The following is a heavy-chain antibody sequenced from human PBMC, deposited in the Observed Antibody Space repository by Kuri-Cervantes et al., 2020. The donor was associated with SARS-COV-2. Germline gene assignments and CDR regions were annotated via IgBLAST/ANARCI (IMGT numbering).Heavy chain of an antibody. D-gene: IGHD4-17*01. CDR2: INAGNGNT. V-gene: IGHV1-3*01. J-gene: IGHJ4*02. Sequence: ASVKVSCKASGYTFTSYAMHWVRQAPGQRLEWMGWINAGNGNTKYSQKFQGRVTITADKSTSTAYMELSSLRSEDTAVYYCARLSGLSTVTTSRPYWGQGTLVTVSS. CDR3: ARLSGLSTVTTSRPY. CDR1: GYTFTSYA.